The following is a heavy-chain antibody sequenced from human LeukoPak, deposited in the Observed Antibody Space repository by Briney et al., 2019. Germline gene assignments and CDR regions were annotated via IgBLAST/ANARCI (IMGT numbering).Heavy chain of an antibody. D-gene: IGHD2-21*02. CDR2: IYTSGST. V-gene: IGHV4-61*02. CDR1: GGSISSGSYY. J-gene: IGHJ3*02. CDR3: ARDSSVVTSSDAFDI. Sequence: SSETLSLTCTVSGGSISSGSYYWSWIRQPAGKGLEWIGRIYTSGSTNYNPSLKRRVTISVDTSKTLFSLRLTSVTAADTAVYYCARDSSVVTSSDAFDIWGPGTMVTVSS.